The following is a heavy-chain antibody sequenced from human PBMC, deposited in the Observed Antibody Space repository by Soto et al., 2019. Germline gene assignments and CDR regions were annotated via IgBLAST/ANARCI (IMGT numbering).Heavy chain of an antibody. CDR3: AHDDSQGPLDY. CDR1: GGSISNYF. V-gene: IGHV4-59*01. J-gene: IGHJ4*02. CDR2: IYNSGTT. Sequence: QVQLQESGPGLVKPSETLSLTCIVSGGSISNYFWSWIRQPPGKGLEWIGYIYNSGTTNYNPSLKSRVTISVDTSKNQFSLRLSSVTAADTALYYCAHDDSQGPLDYWGQGTLVTVSS. D-gene: IGHD4-17*01.